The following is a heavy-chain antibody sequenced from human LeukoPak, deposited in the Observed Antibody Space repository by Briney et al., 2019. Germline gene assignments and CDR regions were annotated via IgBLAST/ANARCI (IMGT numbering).Heavy chain of an antibody. D-gene: IGHD5-18*01. CDR3: ARVDTAMALFDY. CDR2: IYYSGST. V-gene: IGHV4-59*01. Sequence: PSEILSLTCTVSGGSISSYYWSWIRQPPGKGLEWIGYIYYSGSTNYNPSLKSRVTISVDTSKNQFSLKLSSVTAADTAVYYCARVDTAMALFDYWGQGTLVTVSS. J-gene: IGHJ4*02. CDR1: GGSISSYY.